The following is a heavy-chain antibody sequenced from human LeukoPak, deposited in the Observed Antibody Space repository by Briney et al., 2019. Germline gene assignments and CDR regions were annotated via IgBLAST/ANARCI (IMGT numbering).Heavy chain of an antibody. CDR1: GFTFSNYG. CDR2: ISHDGSNN. CDR3: AREFNYVWGSYRYQQGFYYFDY. D-gene: IGHD3-16*02. J-gene: IGHJ4*02. V-gene: IGHV3-30*03. Sequence: GGSLRLSCAASGFTFSNYGMHWVRQAPGKGLEWVVVISHDGSNNNYADSVKGRFTISRDNSKNTLYLQMNSLRAEDTAVYYCAREFNYVWGSYRYQQGFYYFDYWGQGTLVTVSS.